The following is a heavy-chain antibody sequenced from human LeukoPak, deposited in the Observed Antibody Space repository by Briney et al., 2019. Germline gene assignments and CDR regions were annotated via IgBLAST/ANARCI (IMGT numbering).Heavy chain of an antibody. CDR3: ARERFTMVRGVTHFEY. Sequence: ASVKVSCKASGYTFTGYYMHWVGQAPGQGLEWMGWINPNSGGTNYAQKFQGRVTMTRDTSISTAYMELSRLRSDDTAVYYCARERFTMVRGVTHFEYWGQGTLVTVSS. V-gene: IGHV1-2*02. CDR2: INPNSGGT. CDR1: GYTFTGYY. D-gene: IGHD3-10*01. J-gene: IGHJ4*02.